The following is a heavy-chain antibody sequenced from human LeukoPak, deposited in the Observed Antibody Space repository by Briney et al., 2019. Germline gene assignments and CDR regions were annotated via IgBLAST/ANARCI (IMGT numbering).Heavy chain of an antibody. CDR1: GFTFSSYS. V-gene: IGHV3-21*01. J-gene: IGHJ4*02. Sequence: PGRSLRLSCAASGFTFSSYSMNWVRQAPGKGLEWLSSISSSSSYKYYADSVKGRFTISRDNAKNSLYLQMNSLRAEDTAVYYCARDGGSARSLYYFDYWGQGTLVTVSS. D-gene: IGHD6-6*01. CDR2: ISSSSSYK. CDR3: ARDGGSARSLYYFDY.